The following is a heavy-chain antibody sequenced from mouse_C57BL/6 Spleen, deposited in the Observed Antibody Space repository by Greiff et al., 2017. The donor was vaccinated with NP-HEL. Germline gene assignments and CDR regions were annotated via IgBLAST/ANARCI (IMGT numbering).Heavy chain of an antibody. Sequence: QVQLQQSGAELVKPGASVKISCKASGYAFSSYWMNWVKQRPGKGLEWIGQIYPGDGDTNYNGKFKGKATLTADKSSSTAYMQLSSLTSEDSAVYFCARREVLLRRGYFDVWGTGTTVTVSS. J-gene: IGHJ1*03. D-gene: IGHD1-1*01. CDR3: ARREVLLRRGYFDV. CDR2: IYPGDGDT. V-gene: IGHV1-80*01. CDR1: GYAFSSYW.